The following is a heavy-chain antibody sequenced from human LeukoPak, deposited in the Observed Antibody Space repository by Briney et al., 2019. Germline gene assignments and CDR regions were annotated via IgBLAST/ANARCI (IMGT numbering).Heavy chain of an antibody. Sequence: PSETLSLTCTVSGGSISSYYWSWIRQRPGKGLERIGYIYTSGSTNYNPSLKSRVTISVDTSKNQFSLKLSSVTAADTAVYYCARFIGGAFDIWGQGTMVTVSS. CDR1: GGSISSYY. V-gene: IGHV4-4*09. CDR2: IYTSGST. J-gene: IGHJ3*02. CDR3: ARFIGGAFDI.